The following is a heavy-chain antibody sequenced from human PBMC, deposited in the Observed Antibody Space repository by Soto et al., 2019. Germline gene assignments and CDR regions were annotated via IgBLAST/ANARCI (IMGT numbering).Heavy chain of an antibody. V-gene: IGHV3-30*18. Sequence: PGGSLRLSCAASGFTFSAFPMFWVRQAPGKGLEWVAFISYDGRNEDYADSVKGRFTISRDNSKNTLYLQMNSLSSETTAVYYCTNGAVREPAHFDSWGQGTLVTVSS. CDR2: ISYDGRNE. CDR3: TNGAVREPAHFDS. D-gene: IGHD3-10*01. J-gene: IGHJ4*02. CDR1: GFTFSAFP.